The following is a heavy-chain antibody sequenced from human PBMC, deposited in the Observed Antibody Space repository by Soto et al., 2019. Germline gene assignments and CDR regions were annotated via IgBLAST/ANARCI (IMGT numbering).Heavy chain of an antibody. Sequence: QVQLVESGGGVVQPGRSLRLSCAASGFTFSSYAMHWVRQAPGKGLEWVAVISYDGSNKYYADSVKGRFTISRDNSKNTLYLQMNSLRAEDTAVYYCVRGIGITIFGVVNYYYYYGMDVWGQGTTVTVSS. J-gene: IGHJ6*02. V-gene: IGHV3-30-3*01. D-gene: IGHD3-3*01. CDR1: GFTFSSYA. CDR3: VRGIGITIFGVVNYYYYYGMDV. CDR2: ISYDGSNK.